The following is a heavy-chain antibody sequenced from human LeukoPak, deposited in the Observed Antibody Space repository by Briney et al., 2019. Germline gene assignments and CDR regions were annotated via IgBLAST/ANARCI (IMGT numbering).Heavy chain of an antibody. CDR2: INTDGSRT. V-gene: IGHV3-74*01. J-gene: IGHJ4*02. Sequence: GGSLRLSCAASGFTFSNFWMHWVRQAPEMGLVWVSRINTDGSRTNSVKGRFTISRDNAKNTLYLQMNSLRAEDTAVYYCAGRYFDYWGQGTLVTVSS. CDR3: AGRYFDY. CDR1: GFTFSNFW.